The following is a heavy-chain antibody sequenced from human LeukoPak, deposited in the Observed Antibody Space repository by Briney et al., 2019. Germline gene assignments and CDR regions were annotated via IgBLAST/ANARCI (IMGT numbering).Heavy chain of an antibody. J-gene: IGHJ4*02. CDR1: GGSISINSYY. D-gene: IGHD6-13*01. CDR3: ARERGSSSYFYFDY. CDR2: IYYSGST. V-gene: IGHV4-31*03. Sequence: SETLSLTCIVSGGSISINSYYWVWIRQHPGKGLEWIGYIYYSGSTYYNPSLKSRVTISVDTSKNQFSLKLSSVTAADTAVYYCARERGSSSYFYFDYWGQGTLVTVSS.